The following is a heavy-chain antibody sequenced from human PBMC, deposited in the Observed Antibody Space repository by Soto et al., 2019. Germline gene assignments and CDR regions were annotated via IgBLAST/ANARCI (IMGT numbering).Heavy chain of an antibody. V-gene: IGHV2-5*02. Sequence: QITLKESGPTLVKPTQTLTLTCTFSGFSLSTSGVGVGWIRQPPGKALEWLALLYWDDDKRYSPSLKSRLTITKDTSKNQVVLTMTNMDPVDTATYYCAHIRITMIVGAGYFQHWGQGTLVTVSS. J-gene: IGHJ1*01. CDR3: AHIRITMIVGAGYFQH. CDR1: GFSLSTSGVG. D-gene: IGHD3-22*01. CDR2: LYWDDDK.